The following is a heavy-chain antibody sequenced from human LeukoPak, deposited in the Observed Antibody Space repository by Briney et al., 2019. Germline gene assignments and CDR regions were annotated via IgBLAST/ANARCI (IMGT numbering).Heavy chain of an antibody. Sequence: SETLSLTCTVSGGSINNYYWSWIRQPPGKAVEWIGYVYYTGSTNYNPSLKSRVTISVDSSKTQFSLNLRSATAADTAVYFCARHLNAGSYPLDHWGQGTLVTVSS. CDR3: ARHLNAGSYPLDH. CDR1: GGSINNYY. CDR2: VYYTGST. J-gene: IGHJ4*02. V-gene: IGHV4-59*01. D-gene: IGHD3-10*01.